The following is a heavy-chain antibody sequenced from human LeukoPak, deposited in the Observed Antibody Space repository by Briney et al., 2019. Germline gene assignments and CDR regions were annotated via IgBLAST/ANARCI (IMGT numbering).Heavy chain of an antibody. CDR1: GYTFTSYG. V-gene: IGHV1-18*01. J-gene: IGHJ4*02. CDR2: NSAYNGNT. D-gene: IGHD7-27*01. CDR3: ARNWEGALYDY. Sequence: GASVKVSREASGYTFTSYGISWVRQAPGQGLEWMGWNSAYNGNTKYSQKFQGRVTITRDTSASTAYMELSSLRSEDTAVYYCARNWEGALYDYWGQGTLVTVSS.